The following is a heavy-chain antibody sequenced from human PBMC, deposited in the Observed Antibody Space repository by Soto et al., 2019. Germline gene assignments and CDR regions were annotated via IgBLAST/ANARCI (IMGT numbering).Heavy chain of an antibody. D-gene: IGHD5-12*01. CDR3: AREGSYSAYNFAHGIQLWSFDF. CDR1: GGRINTFY. J-gene: IGHJ4*02. Sequence: DTLSLTGAVGGGRINTFYWSWVRQPAGKGLEWIGRIFSSGSTSFNPSLESRVAMSVDTSKNHFSLNLSSVTAADMAVYYCAREGSYSAYNFAHGIQLWSFDFWGQGALVTVSS. V-gene: IGHV4-4*07. CDR2: IFSSGST.